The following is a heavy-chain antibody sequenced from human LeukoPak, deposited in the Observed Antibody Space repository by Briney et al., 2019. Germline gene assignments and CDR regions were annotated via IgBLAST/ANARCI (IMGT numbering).Heavy chain of an antibody. D-gene: IGHD7-27*01. J-gene: IGHJ4*02. CDR1: GFTFSTYV. CDR2: ITPNADRI. Sequence: VGFLRLSCSASGFTFSTYVMHWVRQAPGKGLEYVSTITPNADRIYYADSVEGRFTISRDNSKNTLFLQMSSLRVEDTAVYFCVKDLTGTFSFDYWGQGTLVTVS. CDR3: VKDLTGTFSFDY. V-gene: IGHV3-64D*09.